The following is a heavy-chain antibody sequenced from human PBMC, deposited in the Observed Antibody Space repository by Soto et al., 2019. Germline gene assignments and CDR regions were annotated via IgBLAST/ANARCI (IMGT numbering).Heavy chain of an antibody. J-gene: IGHJ4*02. CDR2: VSHDGRNT. V-gene: IGHV3-30*18. Sequence: VQLVESGGGVVQPGRSLRLSCAASGFTFSDYAMHWVRQAPGKGLEWVAVVSHDGRNTHYADSVKGRFTISRDSSKKTVSLEMTSLGAEDTGVYYCAKGGRQWLVTSDFNYWGQGALVTVSS. CDR1: GFTFSDYA. CDR3: AKGGRQWLVTSDFNY. D-gene: IGHD6-19*01.